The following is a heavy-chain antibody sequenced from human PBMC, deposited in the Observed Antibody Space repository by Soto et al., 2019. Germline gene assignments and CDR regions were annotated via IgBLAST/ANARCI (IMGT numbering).Heavy chain of an antibody. CDR3: ARGRGDYGDYGY. CDR1: GFTFSRYW. J-gene: IGHJ4*02. D-gene: IGHD4-17*01. V-gene: IGHV3-74*01. Sequence: EVPLVESGGGLVQPGGSLRLSCAASGFTFSRYWMHWVRQAPGKGLVWVSRINSDESSTSYADSVKGRFTISRDNAKNTLFLQMNSLRGEDTAVYYCARGRGDYGDYGYWGQGTLVTVSS. CDR2: INSDESST.